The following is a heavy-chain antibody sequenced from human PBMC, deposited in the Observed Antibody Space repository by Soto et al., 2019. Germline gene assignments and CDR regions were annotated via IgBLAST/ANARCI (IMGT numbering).Heavy chain of an antibody. CDR3: ARRTAGGPLYNWFDP. CDR1: GGSISSYY. V-gene: IGHV4-59*01. CDR2: VSYSGST. D-gene: IGHD2-15*01. J-gene: IGHJ5*02. Sequence: QVQLQESGPGLVKPSETLSLTCTVSGGSISSYYWNWIRQFPGKGLEWIGYVSYSGSTNYNPSLKSRVTMSVDTSNKQISLILTSVTAADTAVYYCARRTAGGPLYNWFDPGGQGTLVTVSS.